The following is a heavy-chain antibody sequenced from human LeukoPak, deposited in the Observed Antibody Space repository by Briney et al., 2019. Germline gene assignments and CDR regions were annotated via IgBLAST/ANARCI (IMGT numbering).Heavy chain of an antibody. CDR1: GGTFSSYA. J-gene: IGHJ6*03. V-gene: IGHV1-69*05. CDR3: ARAHYCGGDCYFRDYYYYMDV. Sequence: GASVTVSSTASGGTFSSYAITWVRQAPGQGLEWMGGIIPIFGTANYAQKFHGRVTITTDESTSTAYMELSSLRSEDTAVYYCARAHYCGGDCYFRDYYYYMDVWGKGTTVTVSS. CDR2: IIPIFGTA. D-gene: IGHD2-21*02.